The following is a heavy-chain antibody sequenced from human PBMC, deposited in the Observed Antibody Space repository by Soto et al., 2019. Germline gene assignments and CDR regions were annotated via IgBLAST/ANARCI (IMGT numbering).Heavy chain of an antibody. J-gene: IGHJ4*02. CDR1: GFTFDDYA. Sequence: GGSLRLSCAASGFTFDDYAMHWVRQAPGKGLEWVSGISWNSGSIGYADSVKGRFTISRDNAKNSLYLQMNSLRAEDTALYYCAKDSSFIAAAGSYFDYWGQGTLVTVSS. V-gene: IGHV3-9*01. CDR3: AKDSSFIAAAGSYFDY. D-gene: IGHD6-13*01. CDR2: ISWNSGSI.